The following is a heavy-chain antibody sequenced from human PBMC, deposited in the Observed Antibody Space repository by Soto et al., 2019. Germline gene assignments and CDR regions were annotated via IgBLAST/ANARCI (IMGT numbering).Heavy chain of an antibody. J-gene: IGHJ6*02. Sequence: ASVKVSCKASGYTFTSYYMHWVRQAPGQGLEWMGIINPSGGSTSYAQKFQGRVTMTRDTSTSTVYMELSSLRAEDTAVYYCAKGYSSSWSYYYYGMDVWGQGTTVTVSS. V-gene: IGHV1-46*01. CDR1: GYTFTSYY. CDR3: AKGYSSSWSYYYYGMDV. CDR2: INPSGGST. D-gene: IGHD6-13*01.